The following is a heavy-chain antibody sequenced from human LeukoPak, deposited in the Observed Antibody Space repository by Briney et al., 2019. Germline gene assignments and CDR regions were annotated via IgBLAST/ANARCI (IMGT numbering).Heavy chain of an antibody. J-gene: IGHJ6*03. CDR2: IYSGGST. CDR3: ARDPAFWSGYPPHYYMDV. Sequence: GGSLRLSCAASGFTFSDYYMSWVRQAPGKGLEWVSVIYSGGSTYYADSVKGRFTISRDNSKNTLYLQMNSLRAEDTAVYYCARDPAFWSGYPPHYYMDVWGKGTTVTVSS. CDR1: GFTFSDYY. V-gene: IGHV3-53*01. D-gene: IGHD3-3*01.